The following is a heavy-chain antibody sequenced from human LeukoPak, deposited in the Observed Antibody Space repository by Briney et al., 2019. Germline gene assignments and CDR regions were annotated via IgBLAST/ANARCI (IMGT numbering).Heavy chain of an antibody. Sequence: ASVKVSCKASGYTFTGYYMHWVRQAPGQGLEWMGWINPNSGGTNYAQKFQGWATMTRDTSISTAYMELSRLRSDDTAVYYCARGPATIWYFDYWGQGTLVTVSS. CDR2: INPNSGGT. V-gene: IGHV1-2*04. CDR1: GYTFTGYY. J-gene: IGHJ4*02. D-gene: IGHD5-12*01. CDR3: ARGPATIWYFDY.